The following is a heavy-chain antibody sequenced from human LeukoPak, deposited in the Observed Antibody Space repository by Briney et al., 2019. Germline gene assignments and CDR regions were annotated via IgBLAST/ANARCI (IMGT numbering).Heavy chain of an antibody. J-gene: IGHJ4*02. CDR1: GFTFSSYE. V-gene: IGHV3-48*03. CDR2: ISSSGSPV. CDR3: AREYQHAVFDF. D-gene: IGHD2-2*01. Sequence: GGSLRLSCAASGFTFSSYEMIWVRQAPGKGLEWVSYISSSGSPVFYADSVKGRFTISRDNAKNSLYLQMDSLRAEDTALYYCAREYQHAVFDFWGQGALVTVSS.